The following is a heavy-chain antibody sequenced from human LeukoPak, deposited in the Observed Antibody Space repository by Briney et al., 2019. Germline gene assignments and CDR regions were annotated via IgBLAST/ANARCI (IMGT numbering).Heavy chain of an antibody. CDR2: INPSGGST. CDR1: GYTFTSYY. V-gene: IGHV1-46*01. CDR3: ATDSHYDSSGNDAFDI. D-gene: IGHD3-22*01. J-gene: IGHJ3*02. Sequence: ASVKVSCKASGYTFTSYYMHWVRQAPGQGLEWMGIINPSGGSTSYAQKFQGRVTMTRDTSTSTVYMELSSLRSEDTAVYYCATDSHYDSSGNDAFDIWGQGTMVTVSS.